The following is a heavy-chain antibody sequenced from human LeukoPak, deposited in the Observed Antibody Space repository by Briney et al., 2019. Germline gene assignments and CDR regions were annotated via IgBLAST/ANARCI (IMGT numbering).Heavy chain of an antibody. V-gene: IGHV1-18*01. Sequence: ASVKVSCKASGYTFTSYGISWVRQAPGQGLEWMGWISAYNGNTNFAQKLQGRVTMTTDTSTSTAYMDLRSLRSDDTAVYYCARDQAATNTQVRFCLDWGQGTLVTISS. J-gene: IGHJ4*02. D-gene: IGHD3-9*01. CDR2: ISAYNGNT. CDR3: ARDQAATNTQVRFCLD. CDR1: GYTFTSYG.